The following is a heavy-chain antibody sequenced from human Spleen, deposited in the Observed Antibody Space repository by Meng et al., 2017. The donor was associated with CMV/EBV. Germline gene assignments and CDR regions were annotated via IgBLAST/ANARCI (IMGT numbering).Heavy chain of an antibody. CDR3: AKDYTPGYDCFDP. CDR2: IGAYNGDT. V-gene: IGHV1-18*01. Sequence: KAAGYTFSNYGISWVRQAPGQGLGWMGWIGAYNGDTNYAQKYQGRVTMTTDTSTSTAYMELRSLRSDDTAVYYCAKDYTPGYDCFDPWGQGTLVTVSS. D-gene: IGHD3-16*01. J-gene: IGHJ5*02. CDR1: GYTFSNYG.